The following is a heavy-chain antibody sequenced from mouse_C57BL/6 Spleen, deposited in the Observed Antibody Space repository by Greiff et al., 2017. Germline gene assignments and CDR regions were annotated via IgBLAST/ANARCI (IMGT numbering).Heavy chain of an antibody. CDR2: ISYSGST. Sequence: EVHLVESGPGLAKPSQTLSLTCSVTGYSITSDYWNWIRKFPGNKLEYMGYISYSGSTYYNPSLKSRISITRDTSKNQYYLQLNSVTTEDTATYYCARSRPHGSSSYYFDYWGQGTTLTVSS. J-gene: IGHJ2*01. CDR3: ARSRPHGSSSYYFDY. V-gene: IGHV3-8*01. D-gene: IGHD1-1*01. CDR1: GYSITSDY.